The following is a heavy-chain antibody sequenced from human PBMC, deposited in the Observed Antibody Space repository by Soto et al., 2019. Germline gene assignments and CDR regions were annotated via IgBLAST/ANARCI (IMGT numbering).Heavy chain of an antibody. V-gene: IGHV4-39*01. CDR2: IYYSGST. J-gene: IGHJ5*02. CDR3: ARGYDFWSGYYTGIYPLSWFDP. D-gene: IGHD3-3*01. Sequence: SVTLSLTCTVSGGSISSSSYYWGWIRQPPGKGLEWIGSIYYSGSTYYNPSLKSRVTISVDTSKNQFSLKLSSVTAADTAVYYCARGYDFWSGYYTGIYPLSWFDPWGQGTLVTVSS. CDR1: GGSISSSSYY.